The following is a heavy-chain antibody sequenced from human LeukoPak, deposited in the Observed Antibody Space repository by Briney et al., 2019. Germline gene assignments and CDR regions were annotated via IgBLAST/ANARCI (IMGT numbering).Heavy chain of an antibody. Sequence: GGSLRLSCAASGFTFSSYWMSWVRQAPGKRLEWVANINQDGSEKYCVDSLKGRFTISRDNAENSLYLQMSSLRAEDTGVYYCARDGHYTIYELRFDYWGQGALVTVSS. CDR2: INQDGSEK. CDR1: GFTFSSYW. CDR3: ARDGHYTIYELRFDY. J-gene: IGHJ4*02. V-gene: IGHV3-7*01. D-gene: IGHD5/OR15-5a*01.